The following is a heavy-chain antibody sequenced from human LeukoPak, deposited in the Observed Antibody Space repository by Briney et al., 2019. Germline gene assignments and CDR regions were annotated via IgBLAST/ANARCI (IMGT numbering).Heavy chain of an antibody. CDR3: AREELFRYSYAHHYYYMDV. D-gene: IGHD5-18*01. J-gene: IGHJ6*03. V-gene: IGHV3-66*01. CDR2: IYSGGST. Sequence: GGSLRLSCAASGFTVSSNYMSWVRQAPGKGLEWVSVIYSGGSTYYADSVKGRFTISRDNAKNSLYLQMNSLRAEDTAVYYCAREELFRYSYAHHYYYMDVWGKGTTVTVSS. CDR1: GFTVSSNY.